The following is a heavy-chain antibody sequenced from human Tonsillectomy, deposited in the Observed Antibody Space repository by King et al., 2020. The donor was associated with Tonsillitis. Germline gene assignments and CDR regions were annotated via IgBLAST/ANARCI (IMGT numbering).Heavy chain of an antibody. V-gene: IGHV3-15*01. D-gene: IGHD3-3*01. CDR1: GFTFSNAW. J-gene: IGHJ4*02. CDR3: TTESPYDFWSGYFDY. CDR2: IKSKTVGGTT. Sequence: VQLVESGGGLVKPGGSLRLSCAASGFTFSNAWMSWGRQAPGKGLEWVGRIKSKTVGGTTDYAAPVKGRFTIPRDDSKNTLYLQMNSLKTEDTAVYYCTTESPYDFWSGYFDYWGQGTLVTVSS.